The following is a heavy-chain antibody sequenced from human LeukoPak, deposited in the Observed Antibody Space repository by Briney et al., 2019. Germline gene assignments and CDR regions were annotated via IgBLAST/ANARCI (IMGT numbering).Heavy chain of an antibody. J-gene: IGHJ6*03. D-gene: IGHD3-22*01. CDR2: IIPIFGTA. CDR3: ARADYYDSSGYSNYYYYYMDV. CDR1: GYTLTELS. Sequence: GASVKVSCKVSGYTLTELSMHWVRQAPGQGLEWMGGIIPIFGTANYAQKFQGRVTITADESTSTAYMELSSLRSEDTAVYYCARADYYDSSGYSNYYYYYMDVWGKGTTVTISS. V-gene: IGHV1-69*13.